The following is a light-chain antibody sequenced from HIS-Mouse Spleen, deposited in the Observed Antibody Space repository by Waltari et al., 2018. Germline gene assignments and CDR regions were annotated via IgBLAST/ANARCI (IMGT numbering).Light chain of an antibody. J-gene: IGLJ2*01. CDR1: SSDVGGYNY. Sequence: QSALTQPRSVSGSPGQSVTISCTGTSSDVGGYNYVSCYQQHPGKAPKLMIYAVSKRPSGVPVRFSGSKTGNTASLTISGLQSEDVDDYYCCSYAGSYTLVCGGGTKLTVL. V-gene: IGLV2-11*01. CDR2: AVS. CDR3: CSYAGSYTLV.